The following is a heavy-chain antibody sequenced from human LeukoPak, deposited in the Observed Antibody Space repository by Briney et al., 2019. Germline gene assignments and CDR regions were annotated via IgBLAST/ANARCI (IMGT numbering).Heavy chain of an antibody. J-gene: IGHJ5*02. V-gene: IGHV3-48*04. CDR3: ARDGSEWSRDL. CDR1: EFAFSTYN. Sequence: GGSLRLSCAASEFAFSTYNMNRVRQAPGKGLEWVSYISTGSSTTYYADSVKGRFTISRDNAKSSTFLQMNSLRVEDTAVYYCARDGSEWSRDLWGQGTLVTVSS. CDR2: ISTGSSTT. D-gene: IGHD2-15*01.